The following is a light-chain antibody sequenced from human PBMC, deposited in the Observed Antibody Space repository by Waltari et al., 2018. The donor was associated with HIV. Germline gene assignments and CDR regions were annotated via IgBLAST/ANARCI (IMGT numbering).Light chain of an antibody. Sequence: QSALTQPPSASGPRGTSVPHPCTGTSRDVGAYNYFSWYQQYPGMAPKLIIYEVNKRPSGVPDRFSGSKSGNTASLTVSGLQAEDEADFYCSSYAGSAVVFGGGTKLTVL. CDR1: SRDVGAYNY. CDR3: SSYAGSAVV. V-gene: IGLV2-8*01. CDR2: EVN. J-gene: IGLJ2*01.